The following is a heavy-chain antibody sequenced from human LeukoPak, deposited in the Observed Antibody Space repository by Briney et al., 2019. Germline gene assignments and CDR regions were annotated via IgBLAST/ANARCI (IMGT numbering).Heavy chain of an antibody. CDR1: GYTFTSYD. CDR3: ARVRPWELLPAY. J-gene: IGHJ4*02. D-gene: IGHD1-26*01. CDR2: ISAYNGNT. V-gene: IGHV1-18*01. Sequence: ASVKVSCKASGYTFTSYDINWVRQATGQGLEWMGWISAYNGNTNYAQKLQGRVTMTTDTSTSTAYMELRSLRSDDTAVYYCARVRPWELLPAYWGQGTLVTVSS.